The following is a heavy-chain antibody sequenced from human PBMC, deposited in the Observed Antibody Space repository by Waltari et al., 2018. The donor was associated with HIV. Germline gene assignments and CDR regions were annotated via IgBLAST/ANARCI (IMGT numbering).Heavy chain of an antibody. V-gene: IGHV4-59*01. D-gene: IGHD3-22*01. CDR3: ASRGMHYYDSSGYYS. Sequence: QVLLQESGPGLVKPSETLSLTCTVSGGSITSYYWSWIRQPPGKGLEWIGYIYYSGSPNYIPSLTSRATISVVTSKNQVSLKLSSVTAADTAVYYCASRGMHYYDSSGYYSWGQGTLVTVSS. CDR1: GGSITSYY. CDR2: IYYSGSP. J-gene: IGHJ4*02.